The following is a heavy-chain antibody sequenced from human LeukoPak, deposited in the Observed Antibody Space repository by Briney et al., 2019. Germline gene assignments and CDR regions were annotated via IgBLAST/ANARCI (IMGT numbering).Heavy chain of an antibody. J-gene: IGHJ4*02. CDR1: GFSFSSYW. CDR3: ANVFGYSSARGY. V-gene: IGHV3-74*01. D-gene: IGHD6-25*01. CDR2: INTDGSST. Sequence: GGSLRLSCAASGFSFSSYWMHWVRHARGKGLVWVSHINTDGSSTNYADSVKGRFTISRDNSKNTLYLQMNSLRAEDTAVYYCANVFGYSSARGYWGQGTLVTVSS.